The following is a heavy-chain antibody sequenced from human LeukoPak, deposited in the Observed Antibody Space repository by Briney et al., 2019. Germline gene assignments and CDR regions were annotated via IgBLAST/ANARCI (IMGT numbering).Heavy chain of an antibody. D-gene: IGHD6-19*01. J-gene: IGHJ4*02. V-gene: IGHV3-7*01. CDR2: IKQDGSEK. CDR3: HLYSSGWLDY. Sequence: GGSLRLSCAASRFTFSSYWMSWVRQAPGKGLEWVANIKQDGSEKYYVDSVKGRFTISRDNAKNSLYLQMNSLRAEDTAVYYCHLYSSGWLDYWGQGTLVTVSS. CDR1: RFTFSSYW.